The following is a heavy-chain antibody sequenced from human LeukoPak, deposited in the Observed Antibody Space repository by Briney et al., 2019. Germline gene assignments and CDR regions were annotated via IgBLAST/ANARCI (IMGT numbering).Heavy chain of an antibody. D-gene: IGHD3-9*01. CDR3: ARHVLRYFDWLPPQGY. V-gene: IGHV4-39*01. J-gene: IGHJ4*02. CDR2: VYYSGST. CDR1: GGSISSSSYY. Sequence: SETLSLTCTVSGGSISSSSYYWGWIRQPPGKGLEWIGSVYYSGSTYYNPSLKSRVTISVDTSKNQFSLKLSSVTAADMAVYYCARHVLRYFDWLPPQGYWGQGTLVTVSS.